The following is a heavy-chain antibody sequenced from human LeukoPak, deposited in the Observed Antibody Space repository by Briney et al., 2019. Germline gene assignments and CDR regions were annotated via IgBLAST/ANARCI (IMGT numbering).Heavy chain of an antibody. CDR3: ARDGPDIVVVPAAKGPDY. J-gene: IGHJ4*02. D-gene: IGHD2-2*01. CDR2: INPNSGGT. CDR1: GYTFTGYY. V-gene: IGHV1-2*02. Sequence: ASVKVSCKASGYTFTGYYMHWVRQAPGQGLEWMGWINPNSGGTNYAQKFQGRVTMTRDTSISTAYMELSRLRSDDTAVYYCARDGPDIVVVPAAKGPDYWGQGTLVTVSS.